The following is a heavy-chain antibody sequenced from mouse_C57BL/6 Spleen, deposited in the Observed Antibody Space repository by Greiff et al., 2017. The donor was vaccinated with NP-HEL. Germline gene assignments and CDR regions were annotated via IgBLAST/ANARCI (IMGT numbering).Heavy chain of an antibody. D-gene: IGHD1-1*01. CDR1: GYTFTSYW. CDR3: ARSVTTVVAPPDY. V-gene: IGHV1-69*01. J-gene: IGHJ2*01. CDR2: IDPSDSYH. Sequence: QVQLQQPGAELVMPGASVKLSCKASGYTFTSYWMHWVKQRPGQGLEWIGEIDPSDSYHNYNQKFKGKSTLTVDKSSSTAYMQLSSMTAEDAAVYYGARSVTTVVAPPDYWGQGTTLTVSS.